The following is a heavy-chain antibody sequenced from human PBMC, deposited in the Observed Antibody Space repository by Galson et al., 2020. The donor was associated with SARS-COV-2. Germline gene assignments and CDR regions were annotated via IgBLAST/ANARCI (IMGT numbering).Heavy chain of an antibody. Sequence: QAGGSLRLSCAASGFTFSSYAMHWVRQAPGKGLEWVAVISYDGSNKYYADSVKGRFTISRDNSKNTLYLQMNSLRAEDTAVYYCARPDSGSYYGAFDIWGQGTMVTVSS. CDR3: ARPDSGSYYGAFDI. D-gene: IGHD1-26*01. J-gene: IGHJ3*02. V-gene: IGHV3-30*04. CDR2: ISYDGSNK. CDR1: GFTFSSYA.